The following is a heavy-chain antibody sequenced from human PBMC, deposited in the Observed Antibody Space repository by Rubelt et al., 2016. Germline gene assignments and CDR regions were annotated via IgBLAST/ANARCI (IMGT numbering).Heavy chain of an antibody. V-gene: IGHV3-23*01. J-gene: IGHJ3*02. CDR2: ISGSGGST. CDR1: GFTFSSYA. Sequence: EVQLLESGGGLVQPGGSLRLSCAASGFTFSSYAMSWVRQAPGKGLEWVSAISGSGGSTYYADSVKGRFTISRDNSKNTLYLQMNSLRAEDTAVYYCAKDLPPLRTGGDYAFDIWGQGTMVTVSS. D-gene: IGHD3-16*01. CDR3: AKDLPPLRTGGDYAFDI.